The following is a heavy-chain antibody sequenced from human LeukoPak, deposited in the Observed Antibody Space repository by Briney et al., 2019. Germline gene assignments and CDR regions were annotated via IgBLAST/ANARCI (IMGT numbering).Heavy chain of an antibody. D-gene: IGHD1-26*01. CDR3: ARAVSGSSYYFDY. CDR1: GGSISSGDYY. Sequence: PSETLSLTCTVSGGSISSGDYYWSWVRQPPGKGLEWIGYIYYSGSTYYNPSLKSRVTISVDTSKNQFSLKLSSVTAADTAVYYCARAVSGSSYYFDYWGQGTLVTVSS. V-gene: IGHV4-30-4*01. CDR2: IYYSGST. J-gene: IGHJ4*02.